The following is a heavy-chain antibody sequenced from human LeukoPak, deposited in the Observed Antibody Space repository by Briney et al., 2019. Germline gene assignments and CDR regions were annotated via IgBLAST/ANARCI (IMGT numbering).Heavy chain of an antibody. CDR3: ARRGSVLWFGEFEHPGYWFDP. Sequence: ASVKVSCKASGYTFTNYYMHWVRQAPGQRFEWMGMTNPDGGSTTYAQKFQDRVTMTTDTSTSTVYMELSSLRSEDTAVYYCARRGSVLWFGEFEHPGYWFDPWGQGTLVTVSS. J-gene: IGHJ5*02. D-gene: IGHD3-10*01. V-gene: IGHV1-46*01. CDR1: GYTFTNYY. CDR2: TNPDGGST.